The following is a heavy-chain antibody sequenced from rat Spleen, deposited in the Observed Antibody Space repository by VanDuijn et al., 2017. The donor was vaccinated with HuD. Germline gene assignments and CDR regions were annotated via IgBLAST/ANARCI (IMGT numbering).Heavy chain of an antibody. V-gene: IGHV5S10*01. Sequence: EVQLVESGGGLVQPGNSLKLSCAASGFTFSDYAMAWVRQSPKKGLEWVATIIYDDSSTYYRDSVKVRFTISRDNAKSTLYLQMDSLRSEDTATYYCATRYYGYNSGYFDYWGQGVMVTVSS. J-gene: IGHJ2*01. D-gene: IGHD1-9*01. CDR2: IIYDDSST. CDR1: GFTFSDYA. CDR3: ATRYYGYNSGYFDY.